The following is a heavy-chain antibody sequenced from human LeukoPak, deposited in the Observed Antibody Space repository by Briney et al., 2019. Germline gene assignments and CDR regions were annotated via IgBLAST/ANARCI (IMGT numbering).Heavy chain of an antibody. Sequence: SETLSLTCTVSGYSISSGYYWGWIRQPPGKGLEWIGSIYHSGSTYYNPSLKSRVTISVDTSKNQFSLKLSSVTAADTAFYYCVRFNRAMPDYWGQGILVTVSS. CDR3: VRFNRAMPDY. J-gene: IGHJ4*02. CDR1: GYSISSGYY. CDR2: IYHSGST. D-gene: IGHD2-2*01. V-gene: IGHV4-38-2*02.